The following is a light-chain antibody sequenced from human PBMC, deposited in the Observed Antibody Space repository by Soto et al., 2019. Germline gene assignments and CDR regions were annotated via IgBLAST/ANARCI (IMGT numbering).Light chain of an antibody. Sequence: QSALTQPASVSGSPGQSITISCTGTSSDVGTYNYVSWYQQHPGKAPKLMIYEVSNRPSGISNRFSGSKSGNTASLTISGLQAEDEAHYYCSSYTDSITLVVFGGGTKLPS. CDR1: SSDVGTYNY. J-gene: IGLJ2*01. CDR3: SSYTDSITLVV. CDR2: EVS. V-gene: IGLV2-14*01.